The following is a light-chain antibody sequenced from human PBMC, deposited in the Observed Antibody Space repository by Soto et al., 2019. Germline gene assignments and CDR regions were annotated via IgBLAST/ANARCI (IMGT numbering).Light chain of an antibody. CDR2: DTS. CDR3: QQRSNWPPLT. V-gene: IGKV3-11*01. CDR1: QSISSF. J-gene: IGKJ5*01. Sequence: EVVLTQSPATLSLSPGERATLSCRASQSISSFLAWYQQKPGQVPRLLIYDTSNRATGIPARFSGSGSGTDFTLTISSLEPEDFAVYYCQQRSNWPPLTFGQGTRLEIK.